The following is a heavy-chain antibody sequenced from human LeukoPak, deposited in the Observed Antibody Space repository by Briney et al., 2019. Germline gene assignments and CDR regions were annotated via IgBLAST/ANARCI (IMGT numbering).Heavy chain of an antibody. Sequence: GASLKISCKGSGSSFSTYWIGWVRPMPGEGGEWRGIIYPVDSDTKYSPSFQGQVTISADKSISTAYLQWSSLKAADTAMYYCARHDLWFGERYFDYWGQGTLVTVSS. D-gene: IGHD3-10*01. CDR1: GSSFSTYW. J-gene: IGHJ4*02. CDR2: IYPVDSDT. CDR3: ARHDLWFGERYFDY. V-gene: IGHV5-51*01.